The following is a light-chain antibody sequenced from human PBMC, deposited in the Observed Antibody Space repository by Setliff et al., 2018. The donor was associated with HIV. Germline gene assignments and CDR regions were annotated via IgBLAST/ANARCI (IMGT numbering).Light chain of an antibody. V-gene: IGKV3-20*01. Sequence: VLTQSPGTLSLSPGERATLSCRASQSVTSSYLAWYQQKPGQAPRLLIYGASSRATGIPDRFSGSGSGTDFTLTISRLEPEDFAVYYCQQYGSSPTFGGGTKVDIK. J-gene: IGKJ4*01. CDR1: QSVTSSY. CDR3: QQYGSSPT. CDR2: GAS.